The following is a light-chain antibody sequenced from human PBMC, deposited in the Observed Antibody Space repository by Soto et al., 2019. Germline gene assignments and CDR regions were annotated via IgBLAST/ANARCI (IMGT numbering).Light chain of an antibody. CDR2: DAS. CDR3: QQYNNYPRT. CDR1: ESIRTW. Sequence: DIQMTQSPTTLSASIGDRVTITCRASESIRTWLAWYQHKSGKAPKFLIYDASTLESGVPSRFSGSGSGTEFTLTISSLQPDDFATYYCQQYNNYPRTFGQGTKVDIK. V-gene: IGKV1-5*01. J-gene: IGKJ1*01.